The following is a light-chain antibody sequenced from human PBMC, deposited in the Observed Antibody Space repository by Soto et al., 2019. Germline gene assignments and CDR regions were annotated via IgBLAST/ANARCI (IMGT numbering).Light chain of an antibody. Sequence: AMRMTQSPSSFSASTGDRVTITCRASQGISSYLAWYQQKPGKAPKLLIYAASTLQSGVPSRFSGSGSGTDFTFTISSLQPEDIATYYCQQYDNLPLTFGGGTKVDIK. CDR2: AAS. J-gene: IGKJ4*01. V-gene: IGKV1-8*01. CDR3: QQYDNLPLT. CDR1: QGISSY.